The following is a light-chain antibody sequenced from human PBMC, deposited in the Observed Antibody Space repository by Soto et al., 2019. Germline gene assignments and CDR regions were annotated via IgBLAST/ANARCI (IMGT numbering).Light chain of an antibody. Sequence: EIVTTQSPVTLSVSPGEKATLSCRASQNISRSLASYQQKPGQGPSLLIYGTSTRASGVPARFSGGGSGTEFTLTISSLQSVDFAVYSCQKYNNWPWTFGQGTKVDIK. CDR3: QKYNNWPWT. CDR1: QNISRS. CDR2: GTS. J-gene: IGKJ1*01. V-gene: IGKV3-15*01.